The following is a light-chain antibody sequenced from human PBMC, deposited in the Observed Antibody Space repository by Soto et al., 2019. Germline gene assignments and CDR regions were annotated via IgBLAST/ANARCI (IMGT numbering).Light chain of an antibody. J-gene: IGKJ1*01. CDR1: QGISNS. V-gene: IGKV1-9*01. CDR3: QQANSFPRT. Sequence: DVQFTQSPSFMSLSAGDRVTITCRASQGISNSLAWYQQKPGKAPKLLIYSASTLQSGVPSRFSGGFSGTEFTLTISSLQPEDFATYYCQQANSFPRTFGQGTKVDIK. CDR2: SAS.